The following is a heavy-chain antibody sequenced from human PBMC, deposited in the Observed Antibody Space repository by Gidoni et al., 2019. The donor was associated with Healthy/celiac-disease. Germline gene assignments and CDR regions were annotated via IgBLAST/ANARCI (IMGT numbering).Heavy chain of an antibody. CDR1: GFTFSSYS. V-gene: IGHV3-23*04. J-gene: IGHJ4*02. Sequence: EVQLVESGRGLVQPGGSLRLVCAASGFTFSSYSMSWVRQAPGKGLELVSAISGTGGSTYYADSVKGRFTISRDNSKNTLYLKMNSLRAEDTAVYYCAKTDYGSGSYYNSGGQGTLVTVSS. D-gene: IGHD3-10*01. CDR2: ISGTGGST. CDR3: AKTDYGSGSYYNS.